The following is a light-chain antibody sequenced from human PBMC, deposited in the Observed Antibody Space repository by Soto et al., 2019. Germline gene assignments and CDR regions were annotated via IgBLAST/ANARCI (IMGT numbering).Light chain of an antibody. CDR2: GAS. CDR1: QSVSSSY. Sequence: EIVLTQSPGTLSLSPGERATLSCRASQSVSSSYLAWYQQKPGQAPRLLIYGASSRATGIPDRFSGSGSGTDFTLTISRLEPEDSAVYSCQLYTTFGQGTKVEIK. J-gene: IGKJ1*01. V-gene: IGKV3-20*01. CDR3: QLYTT.